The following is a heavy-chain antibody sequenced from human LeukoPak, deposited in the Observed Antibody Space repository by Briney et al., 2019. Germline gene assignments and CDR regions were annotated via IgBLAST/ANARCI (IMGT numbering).Heavy chain of an antibody. Sequence: GESLKISCKGSGYSFTSYWIGWVRQMPGKGLEWMGIIYPGDSDTRYSPSFQGQVTISADKSISTAYLQWSSLKASDTAMYYCARIGAVATATYSDAFDIWGQGTMVTVSS. J-gene: IGHJ3*02. CDR1: GYSFTSYW. CDR3: ARIGAVATATYSDAFDI. CDR2: IYPGDSDT. D-gene: IGHD2-15*01. V-gene: IGHV5-51*01.